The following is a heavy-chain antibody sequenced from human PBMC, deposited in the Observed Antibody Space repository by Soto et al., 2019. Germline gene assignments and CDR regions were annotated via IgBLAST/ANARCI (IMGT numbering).Heavy chain of an antibody. CDR2: ISAYNGNT. CDR1: GYTFTSYG. V-gene: IGHV1-18*01. D-gene: IGHD3-10*01. Sequence: ASVKVSCKASGYTFTSYGISWVRQAPGQGLEWMGWISAYNGNTNYAQKLQGRVTMTTDTSTSTAYMELSSLRSEDTAVYYCARGATYYYGSGSYSHPYGMDFWGQGTTVTVSS. CDR3: ARGATYYYGSGSYSHPYGMDF. J-gene: IGHJ6*02.